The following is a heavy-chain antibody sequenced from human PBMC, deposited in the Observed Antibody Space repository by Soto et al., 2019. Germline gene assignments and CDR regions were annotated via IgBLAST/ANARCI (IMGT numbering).Heavy chain of an antibody. J-gene: IGHJ4*02. Sequence: PGGSLRLSCAASGFTFSDYYMSWIRQAPGEGLELVSFISSSSGYTTYADSVMGRFTISRDNAKNSLYLQMNSLRAEDTAVYYCARDRYGYNYGCSHPPDYWGPGTLVTVST. D-gene: IGHD5-18*01. CDR3: ARDRYGYNYGCSHPPDY. CDR2: ISSSSGYT. CDR1: GFTFSDYY. V-gene: IGHV3-11*06.